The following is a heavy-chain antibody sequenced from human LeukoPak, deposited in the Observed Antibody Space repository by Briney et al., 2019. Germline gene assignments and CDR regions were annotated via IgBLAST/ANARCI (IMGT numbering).Heavy chain of an antibody. CDR1: GYTFTSYG. V-gene: IGHV1-18*01. D-gene: IGHD3-10*01. Sequence: ASVKVSCKASGYTFTSYGISWVRQAPGQGLEWMGWISAYNGNTNYAQKLQGRVTMTTDTSTSTAYMELRSLRSDDTAVYYCARATMLRGVIIGFDYWGQGTLVTVSS. CDR2: ISAYNGNT. CDR3: ARATMLRGVIIGFDY. J-gene: IGHJ4*02.